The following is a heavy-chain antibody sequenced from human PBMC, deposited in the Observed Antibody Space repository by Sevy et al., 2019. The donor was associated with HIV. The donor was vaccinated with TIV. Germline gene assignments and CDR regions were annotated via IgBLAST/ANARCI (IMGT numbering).Heavy chain of an antibody. D-gene: IGHD6-6*01. CDR1: GYSISSGYY. V-gene: IGHV4-38-2*01. CDR2: IYHSGST. Sequence: SETLSLTCAVSGYSISSGYYWGWIWQPPGKGLEWIGSIYHSGSTYYNPSLKSRVTISVDTSKNQFSLKLSSVTAADTAVYYCARGIAARPEWYFDLWGRGTLVTVSS. CDR3: ARGIAARPEWYFDL. J-gene: IGHJ2*01.